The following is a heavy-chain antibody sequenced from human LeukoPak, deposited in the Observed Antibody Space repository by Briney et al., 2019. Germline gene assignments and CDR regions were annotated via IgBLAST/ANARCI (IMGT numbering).Heavy chain of an antibody. CDR2: IYHSGST. CDR3: ARVPYSSSSKAFDI. V-gene: IGHV4-30-2*01. J-gene: IGHJ3*02. Sequence: SETLSLTCTVSGGSTSSGGYYWSWIRQPPGNGLEWIGYIYHSGSTYYNPSLKSRVTISVDRSKNQFSLKLSSVTAADTAVYYCARVPYSSSSKAFDIWGQGTLVTVSS. CDR1: GGSTSSGGYY. D-gene: IGHD6-6*01.